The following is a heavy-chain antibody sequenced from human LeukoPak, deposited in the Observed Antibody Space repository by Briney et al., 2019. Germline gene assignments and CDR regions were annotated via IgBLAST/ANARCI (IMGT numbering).Heavy chain of an antibody. Sequence: GGSLRLSCAASGFTFDDYGMSWVRQAPGKGLEWVSVIYSGGSTYYADSVKGRFTISRDNSKNTLYLQMNSLRAEDTAVYYCAQSGFDYWGQGXLVTVSS. D-gene: IGHD3-10*01. CDR3: AQSGFDY. V-gene: IGHV3-53*01. J-gene: IGHJ4*02. CDR1: GFTFDDYG. CDR2: IYSGGST.